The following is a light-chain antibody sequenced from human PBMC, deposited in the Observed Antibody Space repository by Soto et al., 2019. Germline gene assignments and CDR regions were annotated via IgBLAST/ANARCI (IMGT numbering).Light chain of an antibody. V-gene: IGKV3-15*01. CDR3: QQYNNWKT. J-gene: IGKJ1*01. Sequence: EIVMTQSPATLSVSPGERATLSCRASQSVSSNLAWYQQKPGQAPRLLIYGASTRATGIPARFSGSGSGTEFTLTISSLQSEDFAVYYCQQYNNWKTFGQWTKV. CDR2: GAS. CDR1: QSVSSN.